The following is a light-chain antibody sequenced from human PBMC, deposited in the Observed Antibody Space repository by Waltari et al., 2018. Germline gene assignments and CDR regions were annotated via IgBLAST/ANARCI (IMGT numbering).Light chain of an antibody. CDR2: EDN. CDR3: QSDDGNTWV. CDR1: SGSFASNY. Sequence: NFMLTQPHSVSESPGKTVTISCTRSSGSFASNYVQWYQLRPGSATTTVIYEDNQRPPGVPDRFSGSIDSSSNSASLTISGLKTEDEADYYCQSDDGNTWVFGGGTKLTVL. V-gene: IGLV6-57*03. J-gene: IGLJ3*02.